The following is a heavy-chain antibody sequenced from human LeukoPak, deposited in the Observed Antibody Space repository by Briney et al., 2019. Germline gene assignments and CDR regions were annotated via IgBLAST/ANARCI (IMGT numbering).Heavy chain of an antibody. D-gene: IGHD7-27*01. Sequence: SETLSLTCAVYGGSFSGYYWSWIRQPPGKGLEWIGEINYSGSTNYNPSLKSRVTISVDTSKNQCSLKLSSVTAADTAVYYCARDTNWGYWYYFDYWGQGTLVTVSS. CDR1: GGSFSGYY. J-gene: IGHJ4*02. V-gene: IGHV4-34*01. CDR2: INYSGST. CDR3: ARDTNWGYWYYFDY.